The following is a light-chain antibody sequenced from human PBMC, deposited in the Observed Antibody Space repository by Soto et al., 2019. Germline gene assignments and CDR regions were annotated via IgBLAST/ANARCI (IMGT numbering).Light chain of an antibody. CDR1: QSLLHTNGYNY. V-gene: IGKV2-28*01. J-gene: IGKJ4*01. CDR3: LQTLQTPLT. Sequence: DLVMTQSPLSLPVTPGEPASISCRSSQSLLHTNGYNYLDWYLQKSGQSPQLLIYLGSNRASEVPDRFSGNGSGTDFTLKISRVEAEDVGVYYCLQTLQTPLTFGGGTKVEIK. CDR2: LGS.